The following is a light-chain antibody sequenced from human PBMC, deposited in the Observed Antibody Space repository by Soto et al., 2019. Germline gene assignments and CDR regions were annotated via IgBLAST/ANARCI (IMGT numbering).Light chain of an antibody. CDR1: QSVSSN. V-gene: IGKV3-15*01. CDR2: GAS. CDR3: QQYNSWPS. Sequence: EIVMTQSPATLSVSPGERATLSCRASQSVSSNLAWYQQKPGQAPRLLIYGASTTATGGPARFSGSGSGTEFTLNISSLQSEDFAVYFCQQYNSWPSFGQGTKVEIK. J-gene: IGKJ1*01.